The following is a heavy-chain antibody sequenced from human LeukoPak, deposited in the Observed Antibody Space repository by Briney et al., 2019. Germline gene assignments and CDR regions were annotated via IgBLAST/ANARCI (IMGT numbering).Heavy chain of an antibody. CDR1: GFTFSRYG. D-gene: IGHD3-9*01. V-gene: IGHV3-33*07. Sequence: GGSLRLSCAASGFTFSRYGMYWVRQAPGKGLEWVAFIRYDGSNKYYADSVKGRFTISRDNSKNTLYLQMNSLRAEDSAVYYCARTPSINDWHYFDYWGQGTLVAVSS. CDR3: ARTPSINDWHYFDY. CDR2: IRYDGSNK. J-gene: IGHJ4*02.